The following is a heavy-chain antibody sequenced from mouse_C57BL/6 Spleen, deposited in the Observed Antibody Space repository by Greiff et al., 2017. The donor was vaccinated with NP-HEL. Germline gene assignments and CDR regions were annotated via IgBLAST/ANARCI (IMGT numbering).Heavy chain of an antibody. Sequence: QVQLQQPGAELVKPGASVKLSCKASGYTFTSYWMHWVKQRPGQGLEWIGMIHPNSGSTNYNEKFKSKATLTVDQSSSTAYMQLSSLTSEDSAVYYCARGYDGSWYFDVWGTGTTVTVAS. CDR1: GYTFTSYW. J-gene: IGHJ1*03. V-gene: IGHV1-64*01. CDR3: ARGYDGSWYFDV. CDR2: IHPNSGST. D-gene: IGHD2-3*01.